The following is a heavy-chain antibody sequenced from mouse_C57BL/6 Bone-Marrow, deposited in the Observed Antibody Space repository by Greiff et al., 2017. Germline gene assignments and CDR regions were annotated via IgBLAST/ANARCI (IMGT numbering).Heavy chain of an antibody. D-gene: IGHD2-4*01. Sequence: VQLQQSGPGLVQPSQSLSITCTVSGFSLTSYGVHWVRQSPGKGLEWLGVIWRGGSTDYNAAFMSRLSITKGNSKCQVFFKMNSLQADDNAIYYCAIPYDYDPDWYFDVWGTGTTVTVSS. CDR1: GFSLTSYG. CDR3: AIPYDYDPDWYFDV. V-gene: IGHV2-5*01. J-gene: IGHJ1*03. CDR2: IWRGGST.